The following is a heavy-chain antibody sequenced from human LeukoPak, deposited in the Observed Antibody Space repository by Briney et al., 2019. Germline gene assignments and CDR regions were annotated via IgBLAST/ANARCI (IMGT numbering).Heavy chain of an antibody. J-gene: IGHJ6*02. CDR3: ARGIKKSADYDFWSGYYTPGPYYYYGMDV. V-gene: IGHV4-34*01. D-gene: IGHD3-3*01. CDR1: GGSFSGYY. Sequence: SETLSLTCAVYGGSFSGYYWSWIRQPPEKGLEWIGEINHSGSTNYNPSLKSRVTISVDTSKNQFSLKLSSVTAADTAVYYCARGIKKSADYDFWSGYYTPGPYYYYGMDVWGQGTTVTVSS. CDR2: INHSGST.